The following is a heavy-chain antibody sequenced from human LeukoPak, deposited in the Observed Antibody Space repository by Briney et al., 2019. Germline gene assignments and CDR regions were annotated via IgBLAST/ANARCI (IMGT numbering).Heavy chain of an antibody. V-gene: IGHV4-34*01. CDR1: GGSFSGYY. J-gene: IGHJ5*02. D-gene: IGHD1-26*01. CDR2: INHSGST. Sequence: PSETLSLTCAVYGGSFSGYYRSWIRQPPGKGLEWIGEINHSGSTNYNPSLKSRVTISVDTSKNQFSLKLSSVTAADTAVYYCAAFLFSGSYFSFDPWGQGTLVTVSS. CDR3: AAFLFSGSYFSFDP.